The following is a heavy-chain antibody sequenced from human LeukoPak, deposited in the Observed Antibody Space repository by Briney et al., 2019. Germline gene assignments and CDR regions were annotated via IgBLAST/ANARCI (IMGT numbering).Heavy chain of an antibody. Sequence: GGSLRLSCAASGFTVRTNYMNWVRQAQGKGLEWVSILYSGSDTYYADSVKGRFTISRDNSRNTLFLHMNSLKAEDTAIYYCARVGDHFHWFLDLWGRGTLVAVSS. CDR1: GFTVRTNY. V-gene: IGHV3-53*01. CDR2: LYSGSDT. D-gene: IGHD2-21*01. J-gene: IGHJ2*01. CDR3: ARVGDHFHWFLDL.